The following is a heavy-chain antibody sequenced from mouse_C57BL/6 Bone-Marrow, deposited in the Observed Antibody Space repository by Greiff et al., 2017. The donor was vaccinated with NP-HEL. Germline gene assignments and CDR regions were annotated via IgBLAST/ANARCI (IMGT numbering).Heavy chain of an antibody. CDR2: IYPRSGNT. V-gene: IGHV1-81*01. Sequence: QVQLKESGAELARPGASVKLSCKASGYTFTSYGISWVKQRTGQGLEWIGEIYPRSGNTYYNEKFKGKATLTADKSSSTAYMELRSLTSEDSAVYFCARRGVTTAWFAYWGQGTLVTVSA. CDR1: GYTFTSYG. J-gene: IGHJ3*01. D-gene: IGHD2-5*01. CDR3: ARRGVTTAWFAY.